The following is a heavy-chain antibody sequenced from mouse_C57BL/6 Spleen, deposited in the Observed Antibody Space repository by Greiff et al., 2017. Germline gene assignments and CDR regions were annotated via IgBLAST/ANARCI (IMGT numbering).Heavy chain of an antibody. CDR3: ACSNFAWFAY. CDR2: IDPEVGET. Sequence: EVQLQQSGAELVKPGASVKLSCTASGFNITDYYMHWVKQRTEQGLEWIGRIDPEVGETKYAPKFQGKAAITADTYSNTAYRQLSSLTSEDTDVYYCACSNFAWFAYWGQGTLGTVSA. D-gene: IGHD4-1*01. V-gene: IGHV14-2*01. CDR1: GFNITDYY. J-gene: IGHJ3*01.